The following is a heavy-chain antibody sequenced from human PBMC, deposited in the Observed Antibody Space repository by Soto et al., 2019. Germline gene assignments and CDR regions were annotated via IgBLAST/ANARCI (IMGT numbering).Heavy chain of an antibody. CDR1: GGSFSGYY. CDR3: ARRGFWSGYYHY. V-gene: IGHV4-34*01. CDR2: INHSGST. Sequence: KPSETLSLTCGVYGGSFSGYYWSWIRRPPGKGLEWIGEINHSGSTNYNPSLKSRVTISVDTSKNQFSLKLSSVTAADTAVYYCARRGFWSGYYHYWGQGTLVTVSS. D-gene: IGHD3-3*01. J-gene: IGHJ4*02.